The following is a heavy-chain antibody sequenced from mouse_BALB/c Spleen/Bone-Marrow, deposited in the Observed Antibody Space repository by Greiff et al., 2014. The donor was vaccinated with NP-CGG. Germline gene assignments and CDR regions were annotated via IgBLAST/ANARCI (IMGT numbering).Heavy chain of an antibody. CDR1: GYAFSSYW. CDR3: ARWYRDPHFAMDY. Sequence: QVQLQQSGAELVRPGSSEKISCKASGYAFSSYWMNWVKQRPGQGLEWIGQIYPGDGDTNYNGNFKDKATLTVDRSSSTAFMQLSSLTSEDSAVYFCARWYRDPHFAMDYWGPGTSVTVSS. CDR2: IYPGDGDT. J-gene: IGHJ4*01. D-gene: IGHD2-14*01. V-gene: IGHV1-80*01.